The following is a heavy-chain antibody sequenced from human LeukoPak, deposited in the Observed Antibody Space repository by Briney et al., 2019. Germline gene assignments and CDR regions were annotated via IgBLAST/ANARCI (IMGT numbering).Heavy chain of an antibody. CDR3: ARDGEQGYCSGGSCYSGDY. CDR2: IIPIFGTA. D-gene: IGHD2-15*01. Sequence: SVTVSCKASGGTFSSYAISWVRQAPGQGREWMGGIIPIFGTANYAQKFQGRVTITADESTSTAYMELSSLRSEDTAVYYCARDGEQGYCSGGSCYSGDYWGQGTLVTVSS. V-gene: IGHV1-69*13. J-gene: IGHJ4*02. CDR1: GGTFSSYA.